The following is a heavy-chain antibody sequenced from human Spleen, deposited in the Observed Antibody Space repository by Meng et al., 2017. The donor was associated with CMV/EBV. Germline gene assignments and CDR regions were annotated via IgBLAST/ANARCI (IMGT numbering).Heavy chain of an antibody. V-gene: IGHV1-69*05. D-gene: IGHD6-19*01. CDR1: GDSLQTYA. J-gene: IGHJ4*02. CDR2: IVPPFGPT. Sequence: SVKVSCKASGDSLQTYALSWVRQAPGQGLEWMGAIVPPFGPTTYAQNFQGRVSMTTDTSTTTAYMELRNLRSDDTAVYYCARGEGSGDQWGQGTLVTVSS. CDR3: ARGEGSGDQ.